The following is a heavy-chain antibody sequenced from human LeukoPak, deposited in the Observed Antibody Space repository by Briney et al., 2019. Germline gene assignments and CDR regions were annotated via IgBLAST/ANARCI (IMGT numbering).Heavy chain of an antibody. CDR2: INPNSGGT. CDR3: ARDRGRPNIAAPPFGY. CDR1: GYTFTGYY. D-gene: IGHD6-13*01. J-gene: IGHJ4*02. V-gene: IGHV1-2*02. Sequence: ASVKVSCKASGYTFTGYYMHWVRQAPGQGLEWMGWINPNSGGTNYAQKFQGRVTMTRDTSISTAYMELSRLRSDDTAVYYCARDRGRPNIAAPPFGYWGQEPRVTVSS.